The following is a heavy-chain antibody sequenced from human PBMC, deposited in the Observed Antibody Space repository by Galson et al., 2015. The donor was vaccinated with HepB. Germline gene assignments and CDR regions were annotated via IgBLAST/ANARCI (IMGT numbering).Heavy chain of an antibody. CDR2: ISYDGSNK. CDR3: ARDGEAPIVVVPAATAYGMDV. CDR1: GFTFSSYA. V-gene: IGHV3-30-3*01. J-gene: IGHJ6*02. D-gene: IGHD2-2*01. Sequence: SLRLSCAASGFTFSSYAIHWVRQAPGKGLEWVAVISYDGSNKYYADSVKGRFTISRDNSKNTLYVQMNSLGAEDTAVYYCARDGEAPIVVVPAATAYGMDVWGQGTTVTVSS.